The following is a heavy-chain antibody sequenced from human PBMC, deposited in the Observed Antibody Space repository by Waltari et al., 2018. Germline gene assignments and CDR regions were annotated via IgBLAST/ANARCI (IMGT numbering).Heavy chain of an antibody. D-gene: IGHD6-6*01. CDR1: GSTFTSYY. CDR2: INPSGGST. V-gene: IGHV1-46*01. CDR3: ARDPSIAARPRGPGWFDP. J-gene: IGHJ5*02. Sequence: QVQLVQSGAEVKKPGASVKVSCKASGSTFTSYYMHWVRQAPGQGLEWMGIINPSGGSTSYAQKFQGRVTMTRDTSTSTVYMELSSLRSEDTAVYYCARDPSIAARPRGPGWFDPWGQGTLVTVSS.